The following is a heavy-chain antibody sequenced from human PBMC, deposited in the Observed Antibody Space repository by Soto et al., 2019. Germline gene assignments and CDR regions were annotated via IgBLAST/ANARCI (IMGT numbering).Heavy chain of an antibody. CDR1: GGSISSSSYY. V-gene: IGHV4-39*01. CDR2: VYYSGST. CDR3: ASHSSSGWHQTQHDL. Sequence: PSETLSLTCTVSGGSISSSSYYWGWIRQPPGKGLEWIGSVYYSGSTYYNPSLKSRVTISVDTSKNQFSLKLSSVTAADTAVYYCASHSSSGWHQTQHDLWGQGTLVTVSS. J-gene: IGHJ4*02. D-gene: IGHD6-19*01.